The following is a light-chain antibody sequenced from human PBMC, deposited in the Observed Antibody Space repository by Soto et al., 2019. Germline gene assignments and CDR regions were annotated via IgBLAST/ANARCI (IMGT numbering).Light chain of an antibody. V-gene: IGLV1-47*01. CDR3: AAWDDTLSGLV. Sequence: QSVLTQPPSASGTPGQTVTISCSGRNSNIGSNYVYWYQQLPGTAPRLLMYRADQRPSGVPDRFSGSKSGTSASLAISGLRSEDEAAYYCAAWDDTLSGLVFGGGTKLTVL. J-gene: IGLJ2*01. CDR1: NSNIGSNY. CDR2: RAD.